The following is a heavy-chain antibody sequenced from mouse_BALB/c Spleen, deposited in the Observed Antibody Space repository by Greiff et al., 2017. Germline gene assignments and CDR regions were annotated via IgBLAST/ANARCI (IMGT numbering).Heavy chain of an antibody. CDR2: ISYDGSN. V-gene: IGHV3-6*02. Sequence: DVKLVESGPGLVKPSQSLSLTCSVTGYSITSGYYWNWIRQFPGNKLEWMGYISYDGSNNYNPSLKNRISITRDTSKNQFFLKLNSVTTEDTATYYCAREVDYRYPWFAYWGQGTLVTVSA. J-gene: IGHJ3*01. CDR3: AREVDYRYPWFAY. D-gene: IGHD2-14*01. CDR1: GYSITSGYY.